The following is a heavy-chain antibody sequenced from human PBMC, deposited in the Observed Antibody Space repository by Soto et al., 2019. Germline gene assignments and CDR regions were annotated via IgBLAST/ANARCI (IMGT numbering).Heavy chain of an antibody. V-gene: IGHV1-69*05. CDR1: GGTFSSYA. J-gene: IGHJ4*02. D-gene: IGHD1-1*01. CDR2: IIPIFGTA. Sequence: GASVKVSCKASGGTFSSYAISWVRQAPGQGLEWMGGIIPIFGTANYAQKFQGRVTITRDTSKRTAYMELSSLRSEDTAVYYCARVGGNWNDDYFDYWGQGTLVTVSS. CDR3: ARVGGNWNDDYFDY.